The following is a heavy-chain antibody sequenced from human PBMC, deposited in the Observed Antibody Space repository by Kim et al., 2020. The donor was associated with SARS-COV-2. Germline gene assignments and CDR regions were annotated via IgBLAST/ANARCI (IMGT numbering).Heavy chain of an antibody. Sequence: SETLSLTCTVSGGSISSGGYYWSWIRQHPGKGLEWIGYIYYSGSTYYNPSLKSRVTISVDTSKNQFSLKLSSVTAADTAVYYCARTEDDSSGIYYYGMDVWGQGTTVTVSS. CDR3: ARTEDDSSGIYYYGMDV. D-gene: IGHD3-22*01. J-gene: IGHJ6*02. CDR2: IYYSGST. CDR1: GGSISSGGYY. V-gene: IGHV4-31*03.